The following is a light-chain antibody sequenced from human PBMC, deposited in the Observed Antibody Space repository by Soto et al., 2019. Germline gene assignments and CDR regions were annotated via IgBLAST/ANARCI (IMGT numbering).Light chain of an antibody. Sequence: EIVLTQSPATLSLSPGERATLSCRASQGVSRYLAWYQQKPGQAPRLLIYGASTRATGIPARFSGSGSGTEFTLTISSLQPDDFATYYCQQYYRSSITFGQGTRLEIK. CDR3: QQYYRSSIT. J-gene: IGKJ5*01. CDR1: QGVSRY. CDR2: GAS. V-gene: IGKV3-15*01.